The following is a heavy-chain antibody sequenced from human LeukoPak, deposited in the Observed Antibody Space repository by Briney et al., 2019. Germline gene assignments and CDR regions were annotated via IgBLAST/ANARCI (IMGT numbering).Heavy chain of an antibody. D-gene: IGHD2-21*01. J-gene: IGHJ4*02. V-gene: IGHV3-7*03. CDR1: GFTLSSYW. Sequence: GGSLRLSCAASGFTLSSYWMSWVRQAPGKGLEWLASIKQDGSNRNYLDSLKLRFPISTHNANTSLYLQLNTLRDEATAVYYCATLSIARNFDYGGQGTLATVS. CDR3: ATLSIARNFDY. CDR2: IKQDGSNR.